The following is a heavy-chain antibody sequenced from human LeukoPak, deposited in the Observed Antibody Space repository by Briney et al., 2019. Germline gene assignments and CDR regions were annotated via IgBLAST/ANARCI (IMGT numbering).Heavy chain of an antibody. D-gene: IGHD3-3*01. CDR1: GYTFTSYY. Sequence: ASVKVSCKASGYTFTSYYMHWVRQAPGQGLEWMGIINPSGGSTSYAQKFQGRVTMTRDTSTSTVYMELSSLRSEDMAVYYCARGGIFGVARTLYYYYYYMDVWGKGTTVTVSS. CDR2: INPSGGST. V-gene: IGHV1-46*03. J-gene: IGHJ6*03. CDR3: ARGGIFGVARTLYYYYYYMDV.